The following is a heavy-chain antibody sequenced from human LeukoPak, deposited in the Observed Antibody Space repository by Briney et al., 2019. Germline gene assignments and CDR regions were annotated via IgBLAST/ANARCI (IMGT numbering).Heavy chain of an antibody. Sequence: PSETLSLTCTVSGGSITTYYWSWIRQPPGKGLEWIGEINHSGSTNYNPSLKSRVTISVDTSKNQFSLKLSSVTAADTAVYYCARRGGYYYGSGSYRNWFDPWGQGTLVTVSS. V-gene: IGHV4-34*01. CDR2: INHSGST. CDR1: GGSITTYY. CDR3: ARRGGYYYGSGSYRNWFDP. D-gene: IGHD3-10*01. J-gene: IGHJ5*02.